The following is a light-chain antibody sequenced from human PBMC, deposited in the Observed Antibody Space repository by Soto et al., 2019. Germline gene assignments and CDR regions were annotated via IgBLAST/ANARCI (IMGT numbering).Light chain of an antibody. V-gene: IGKV1-39*01. CDR1: QNINTY. Sequence: DIQMTQSPYSLSAAVGDRVTIACRASQNINTYLNWYQQKPGKAPKLLLFDAASLQSGVPSRFSGSGSRTDCTLTITSLLPEDFATYYCQQTSRAPFIVRPGTKVDLK. CDR3: QQTSRAPFI. CDR2: DAA. J-gene: IGKJ3*01.